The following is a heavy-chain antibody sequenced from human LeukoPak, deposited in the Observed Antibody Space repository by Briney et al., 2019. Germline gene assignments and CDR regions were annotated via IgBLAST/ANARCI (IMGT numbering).Heavy chain of an antibody. CDR1: GYTFTGYY. D-gene: IGHD6-19*01. V-gene: IGHV1-2*02. Sequence: ASVKVSCKASGYTFTGYYMHWVRQAPGQGLEWMGWINPNSGGTNYAQKFQGRVTMTRDTSISTAYMELSRLRSDDTAVYYCARGLILTLYSSGWFDYWGQGTLVTASS. CDR2: INPNSGGT. J-gene: IGHJ4*02. CDR3: ARGLILTLYSSGWFDY.